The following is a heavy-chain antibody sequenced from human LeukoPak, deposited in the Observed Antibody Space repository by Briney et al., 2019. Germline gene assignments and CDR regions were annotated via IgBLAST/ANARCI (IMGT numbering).Heavy chain of an antibody. CDR1: HYTFDNYP. J-gene: IGHJ3*01. D-gene: IGHD6-19*01. V-gene: IGHV1-18*04. CDR3: ARSDKSVANAFDV. Sequence: ASVTVSCKASHYTFDNYPISWVRQAPGHGLEWMGWISAKNGDTNYAQKVQGRITLTTDIRTNTAYMELRSLGSDDTAVYYCARSDKSVANAFDVWGQGTMVTVSS. CDR2: ISAKNGDT.